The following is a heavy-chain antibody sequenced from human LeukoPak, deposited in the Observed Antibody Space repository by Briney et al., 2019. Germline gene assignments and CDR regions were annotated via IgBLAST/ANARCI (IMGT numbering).Heavy chain of an antibody. CDR1: GFTFDDYA. J-gene: IGHJ6*03. V-gene: IGHV3-9*03. D-gene: IGHD6-13*01. CDR3: AKGGDDGYSSSWDYYYYMDV. CDR2: ISWNSGSI. Sequence: GGSLRLSCAASGFTFDDYAMHWVRQAPGKGLEWVSGISWNSGSIVYADSVKGRFTISRDNAKNSLYLQMNSLRAEDMALYYCAKGGDDGYSSSWDYYYYMDVWGKGTTVTVSS.